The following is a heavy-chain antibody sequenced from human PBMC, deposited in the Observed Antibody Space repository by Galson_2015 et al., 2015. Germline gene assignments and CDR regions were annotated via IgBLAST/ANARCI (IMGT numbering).Heavy chain of an antibody. V-gene: IGHV3-23*01. Sequence: SLRLSCAASGFTFSSYAMSWVRQAPGEGLEWVSAISGSGDVTSYADSVKGRFTISRDNSKNTLYLQMNSLRAEDTAVYYCAKRGSSWPFDYWGQGTLVTVS. J-gene: IGHJ4*02. CDR2: ISGSGDVT. CDR1: GFTFSSYA. CDR3: AKRGSSWPFDY. D-gene: IGHD6-13*01.